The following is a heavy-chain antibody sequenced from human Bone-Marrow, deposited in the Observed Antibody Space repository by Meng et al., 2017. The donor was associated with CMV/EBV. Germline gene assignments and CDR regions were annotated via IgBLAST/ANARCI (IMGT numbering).Heavy chain of an antibody. Sequence: GESLKISCAASGFTFSSYSMNWVRQAPGKGLEWVSSISSSSSYIYYADSVKGRFTISRDNAKNSLYLQMNSLRAEDTAVYYCAREDYDFWSGYYYYYYYGMDVWGQGTTVTVSS. D-gene: IGHD3-3*01. J-gene: IGHJ6*02. CDR3: AREDYDFWSGYYYYYYYGMDV. CDR1: GFTFSSYS. V-gene: IGHV3-21*01. CDR2: ISSSSSYI.